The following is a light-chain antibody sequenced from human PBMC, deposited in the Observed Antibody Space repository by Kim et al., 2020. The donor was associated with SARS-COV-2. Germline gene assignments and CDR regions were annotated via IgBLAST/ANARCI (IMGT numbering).Light chain of an antibody. CDR2: SNN. V-gene: IGLV1-44*01. J-gene: IGLJ3*02. CDR1: RSNIGSNT. CDR3: ATWDDSLHAWV. Sequence: ELTQPPSASGTPGQRVTISSSGSRSNIGSNTVNWYQQLPGTAPKLLIYSNNQRPSGVPDRFSGSKSGTSASLAISGLQSEDEADYYCATWDDSLHAWVFGGGTQLTVL.